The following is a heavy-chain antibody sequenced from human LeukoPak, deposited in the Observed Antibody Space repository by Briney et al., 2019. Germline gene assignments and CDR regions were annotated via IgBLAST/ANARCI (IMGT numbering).Heavy chain of an antibody. CDR3: ARGPPTVTTTYYYYYGLDV. J-gene: IGHJ6*02. V-gene: IGHV1-18*01. D-gene: IGHD4-11*01. Sequence: ASVKVSCKASGYTFTSYGISWVRQAPGQGLEWMGWISPYSGNTNYAEKLQGRVTMTTDTSTSTAYMELRSLRSDDTAVYYCARGPPTVTTTYYYYYGLDVWGQGTTVTVSS. CDR2: ISPYSGNT. CDR1: GYTFTSYG.